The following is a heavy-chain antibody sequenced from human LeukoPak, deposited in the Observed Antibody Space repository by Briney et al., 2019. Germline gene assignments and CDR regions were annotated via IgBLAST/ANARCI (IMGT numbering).Heavy chain of an antibody. CDR2: ISFDGRQK. D-gene: IGHD3-10*02. CDR1: GFIFSRHG. Sequence: GTSLRLSCVASGFIFSRHGIHWVRQAPGKGLEWVAVISFDGRQKYYADSGKGRFTISRDNSKNTLYLQMNSLRPEDTAMYYCANALDDRGGGWGQGTLVTV. CDR3: ANALDDRGGG. J-gene: IGHJ4*02. V-gene: IGHV3-30*18.